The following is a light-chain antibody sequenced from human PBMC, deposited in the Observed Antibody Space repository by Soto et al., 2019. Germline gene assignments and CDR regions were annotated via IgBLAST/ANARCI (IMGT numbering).Light chain of an antibody. CDR1: SSDVGGYNS. Sequence: QSVLTQPASVSGSAGQSVTVSCTGASSDVGGYNSVSWYQQHPGKPPKLIIYEVSNRPSGVSDRFSGSKSGNTASLTISGLQAEDEADYYCSSYTSTSSYVFATGTKVTVL. CDR2: EVS. J-gene: IGLJ1*01. CDR3: SSYTSTSSYV. V-gene: IGLV2-14*03.